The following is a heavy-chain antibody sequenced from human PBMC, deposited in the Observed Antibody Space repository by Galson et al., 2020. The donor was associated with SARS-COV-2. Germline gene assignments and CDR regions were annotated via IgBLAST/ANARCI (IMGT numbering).Heavy chain of an antibody. Sequence: ASETLSLTCTVSGGSISSSSYYWGWIRQPPGKGLEWIGSIYYSGSTYYNPSLKSRVTISVDTSKNQFSLKLSSVTAADTAVYYCARDRPDSSSWYYYYYGMDVWGQGTTVTVSS. D-gene: IGHD6-13*01. V-gene: IGHV4-39*07. J-gene: IGHJ6*02. CDR1: GGSISSSSYY. CDR2: IYYSGST. CDR3: ARDRPDSSSWYYYYYGMDV.